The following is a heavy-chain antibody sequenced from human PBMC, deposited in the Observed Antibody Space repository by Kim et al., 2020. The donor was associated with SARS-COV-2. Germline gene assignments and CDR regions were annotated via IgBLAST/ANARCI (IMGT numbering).Heavy chain of an antibody. V-gene: IGHV4-31*03. D-gene: IGHD2-2*01. CDR2: IYYSGST. Sequence: SETLSLTCTVSGGSISSGGYYWSWIRQHPGKGLEWIGYIYYSGSTYYXXXLXXRXTLXXDPXKNQFSLKLSSVTAAXXAVXXXARVSXYXTGTXCFXHXYFDL. J-gene: IGHJ2*01. CDR1: GGSISSGGYY. CDR3: ARVSXYXTGTXCFXHXYFDL.